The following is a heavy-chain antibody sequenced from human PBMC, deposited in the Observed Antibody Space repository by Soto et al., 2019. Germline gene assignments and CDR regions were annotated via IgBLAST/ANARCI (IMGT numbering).Heavy chain of an antibody. D-gene: IGHD5-12*01. CDR3: ARDVDRTSHLNWFDP. J-gene: IGHJ5*02. Sequence: PGGSLRLSCEVSGFSLSGYGMHWVRQAPGKGLEWVAVIWYDRTTKNYADSVKGRFTISRDSSKNTVYLQMDSLKVEDTAVYYCARDVDRTSHLNWFDPWGQGVMVTVSS. V-gene: IGHV3-33*01. CDR1: GFSLSGYG. CDR2: IWYDRTTK.